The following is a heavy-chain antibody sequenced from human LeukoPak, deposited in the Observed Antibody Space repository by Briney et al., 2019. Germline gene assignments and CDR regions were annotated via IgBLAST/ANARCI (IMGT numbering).Heavy chain of an antibody. CDR1: GGSISSSSYY. Sequence: KPSETLSLTCTVSGGSISSSSYYWGWIRQPPGKGLEWIGSIYYSVSTYYNPSLKSRVTISVDTSKNQFSLKLSSVTAADTAVYYCARRMWFGELYYFDYWGQGTLVTVSS. CDR2: IYYSVST. V-gene: IGHV4-39*01. J-gene: IGHJ4*02. CDR3: ARRMWFGELYYFDY. D-gene: IGHD3-10*01.